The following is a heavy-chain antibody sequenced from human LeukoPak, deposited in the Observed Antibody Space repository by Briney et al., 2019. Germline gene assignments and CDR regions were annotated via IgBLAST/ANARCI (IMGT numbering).Heavy chain of an antibody. CDR2: IRSSSSDI. CDR3: VTDYGGSSGAFDI. V-gene: IGHV3-21*01. Sequence: GGSLRLSCTGSGFTLSSYAMNWVRRAPGQGLEWVSSIRSSSSDIYYTDSVKGRFTISRDNAKNSLYLQMNSLRAEDTAVYYCVTDYGGSSGAFDIWGQGTMVTVSS. J-gene: IGHJ3*02. D-gene: IGHD4-23*01. CDR1: GFTLSSYA.